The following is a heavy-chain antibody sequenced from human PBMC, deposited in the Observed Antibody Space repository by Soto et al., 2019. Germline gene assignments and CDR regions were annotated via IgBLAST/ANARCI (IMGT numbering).Heavy chain of an antibody. J-gene: IGHJ4*02. V-gene: IGHV1-8*01. Sequence: GASVKVSCKASGYSFTNNDVSWVRQAPGQGLEWMGWMNPGSGDTGYAQKFQVRVTMTRDISIATAYMELSSLRSDDTAVYYCARDRLTPGYFGSWGQGTLVTVSS. CDR3: ARDRLTPGYFGS. CDR1: GYSFTNND. CDR2: MNPGSGDT. D-gene: IGHD2-15*01.